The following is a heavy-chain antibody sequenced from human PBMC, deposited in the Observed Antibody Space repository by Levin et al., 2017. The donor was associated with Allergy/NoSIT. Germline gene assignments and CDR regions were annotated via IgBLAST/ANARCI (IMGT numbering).Heavy chain of an antibody. Sequence: GGSLRLSCTASGFPFTDYWIHWVRQGPGKGLVWVSRISGDGGRATYADSVKGRFTISRDNAEKTVYLQMNQLRGEDTAVYYCARGDIGTGKGDLGAVYWGQGTPVTVSS. V-gene: IGHV3-74*03. CDR3: ARGDIGTGKGDLGAVY. D-gene: IGHD1-1*01. J-gene: IGHJ4*02. CDR2: ISGDGGRA. CDR1: GFPFTDYW.